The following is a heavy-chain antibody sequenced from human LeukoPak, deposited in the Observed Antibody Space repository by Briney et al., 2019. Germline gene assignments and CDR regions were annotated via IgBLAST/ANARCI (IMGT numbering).Heavy chain of an antibody. J-gene: IGHJ3*01. V-gene: IGHV3-43*01. Sequence: GGSLRLSCEASGFTFEDYSIHWVPQATGKGLQWVSLINWDGTSTYYADSLKGRITVSRDNSRNSIFLQINSLRDDDSALYYCAKDTATLREGDAFDVWGRGTMVTVSS. D-gene: IGHD1-26*01. CDR2: INWDGTST. CDR3: AKDTATLREGDAFDV. CDR1: GFTFEDYS.